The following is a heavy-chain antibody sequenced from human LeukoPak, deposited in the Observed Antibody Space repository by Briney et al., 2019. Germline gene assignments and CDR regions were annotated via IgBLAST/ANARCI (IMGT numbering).Heavy chain of an antibody. J-gene: IGHJ4*02. V-gene: IGHV4-39*01. D-gene: IGHD3-22*01. CDR3: ARLGYYYDSSEFDY. CDR1: GGSISSSSYY. CDR2: IYYSGST. Sequence: ASETLSLTCTVSGGSISSSSYYWGWIRQPPGEGLEWIGSIYYSGSTYYNPSLKSRVTISVDTSKNQFSLKLSSVTAADTAVYYCARLGYYYDSSEFDYWGQGTLVTVSS.